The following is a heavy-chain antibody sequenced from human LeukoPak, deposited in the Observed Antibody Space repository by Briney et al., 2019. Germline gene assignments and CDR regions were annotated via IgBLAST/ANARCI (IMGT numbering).Heavy chain of an antibody. V-gene: IGHV3-48*01. J-gene: IGHJ4*02. D-gene: IGHD4/OR15-4a*01. CDR1: GFIFSDHR. CDR2: ISGDSSRI. CDR3: ARGFNYGADY. Sequence: PGGPLRLSCAASGFIFSDHRMTWVRRAPGKGLEWVSSISGDSSRIYYTDSVKGRFIISRDRARDSLYLQMNSLRVDDTATYYCARGFNYGADYWGQGTLVTVSS.